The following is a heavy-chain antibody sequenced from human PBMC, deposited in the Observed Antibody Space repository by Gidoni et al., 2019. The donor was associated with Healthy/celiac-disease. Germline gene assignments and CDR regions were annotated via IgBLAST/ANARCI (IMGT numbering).Heavy chain of an antibody. V-gene: IGHV3-21*01. CDR2: ISSSSSYI. J-gene: IGHJ5*02. Sequence: EVQLVESGGGLVKPGGSLRLSCAASGFTFSSYSMNWVRQAPGKGLEWVSSISSSSSYIYYADSVKGRFTISRDNAKNSLYLQMNSLRAEDTAVYYCARDLSYYDIFQLVTLDPWGQGTLVTVSS. D-gene: IGHD3-9*01. CDR1: GFTFSSYS. CDR3: ARDLSYYDIFQLVTLDP.